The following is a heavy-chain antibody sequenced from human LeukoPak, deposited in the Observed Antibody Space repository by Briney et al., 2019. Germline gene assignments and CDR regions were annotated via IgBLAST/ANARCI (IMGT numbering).Heavy chain of an antibody. D-gene: IGHD2-2*01. Sequence: GGSLRLSCTASGFTFSDYYISWIRQAPGKGLEWLSYVSSSGRSIDYADSVKGRFTISRDNAKNSLYLQMKSLRAEDTAVYYCARRLCTSTNCYPSDYWGQGTLVTVSS. CDR3: ARRLCTSTNCYPSDY. CDR2: VSSSGRSI. V-gene: IGHV3-11*04. CDR1: GFTFSDYY. J-gene: IGHJ4*02.